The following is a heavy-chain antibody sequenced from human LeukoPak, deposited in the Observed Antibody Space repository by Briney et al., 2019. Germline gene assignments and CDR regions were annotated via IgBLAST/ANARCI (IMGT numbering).Heavy chain of an antibody. V-gene: IGHV1-2*02. CDR1: GYTFSAYY. J-gene: IGHJ4*02. CDR3: ARGETLLHY. Sequence: VASVKVSCQASGYTFSAYYMNWVRQAPGQGLEWMGWINPDSGATRYAQRFQGRVTMTRDTSISTVYMELSGLTPDDTAVFYCARGETLLHYWGQGTLVTVSS. D-gene: IGHD2/OR15-2a*01. CDR2: INPDSGAT.